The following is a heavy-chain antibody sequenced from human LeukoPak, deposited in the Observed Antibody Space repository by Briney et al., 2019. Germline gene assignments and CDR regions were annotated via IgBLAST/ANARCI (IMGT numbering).Heavy chain of an antibody. V-gene: IGHV3-7*01. CDR2: IKGDGSEK. CDR3: ARDDFSGSYCD. D-gene: IGHD1-26*01. Sequence: QSGGSLRLSCAASGFILSNNWMSWVRQAPGKGLEWVANIKGDGSEKYYVDSVKGRFTISRDNTRNFLYLQMNSLRADDTATYYCARDDFSGSYCDWGQGTLVTVSS. J-gene: IGHJ4*02. CDR1: GFILSNNW.